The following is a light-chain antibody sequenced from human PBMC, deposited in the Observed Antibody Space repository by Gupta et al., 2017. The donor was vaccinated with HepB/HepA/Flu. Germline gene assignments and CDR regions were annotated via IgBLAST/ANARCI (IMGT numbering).Light chain of an antibody. CDR2: AAS. J-gene: IGKJ2*01. CDR3: QQIDSTRMYT. Sequence: DIQMTQSPSSLSASVGDRVTITCRASQSISSYLNWYQQKPGKAPKLLIYAASSLQSGVPSRFSGSGSGTDFTLTISRLQPEDFATYYCQQIDSTRMYTFGQGTKLEIK. CDR1: QSISSY. V-gene: IGKV1-39*01.